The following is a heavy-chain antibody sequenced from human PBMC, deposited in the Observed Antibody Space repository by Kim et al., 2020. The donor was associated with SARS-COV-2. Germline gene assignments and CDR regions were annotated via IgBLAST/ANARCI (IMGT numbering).Heavy chain of an antibody. J-gene: IGHJ5*02. CDR2: ISHSGNT. D-gene: IGHD1-26*01. Sequence: SETLSLTCGVSGGSISSETWWSWVRQPPGKGLEWFGEISHSGNTNYNPSLRSRITMSVDKSKNQFSLHLNSVTAADTAVYYCARQDYDSGGYYWFDPWG. CDR1: GGSISSETW. CDR3: ARQDYDSGGYYWFDP. V-gene: IGHV4-4*02.